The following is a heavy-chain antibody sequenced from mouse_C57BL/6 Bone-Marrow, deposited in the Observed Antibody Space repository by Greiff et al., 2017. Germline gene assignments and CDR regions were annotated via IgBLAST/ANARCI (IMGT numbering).Heavy chain of an antibody. Sequence: VKLQESGAELVKPGASVKLSCKASGYTFTEYTIHWVKQRSGQGLEWIGWFYPGSGSIKYNEKFKDKATLTADKASSTVYMELSRLKSEDSAVYFCARHDERGSYHYFDVWGTGTTVTVSS. CDR2: FYPGSGSI. J-gene: IGHJ1*03. D-gene: IGHD1-1*01. CDR1: GYTFTEYT. CDR3: ARHDERGSYHYFDV. V-gene: IGHV1-62-2*01.